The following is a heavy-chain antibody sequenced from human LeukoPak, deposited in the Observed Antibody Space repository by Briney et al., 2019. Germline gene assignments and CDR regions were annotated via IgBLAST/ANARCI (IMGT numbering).Heavy chain of an antibody. D-gene: IGHD1-26*01. V-gene: IGHV3-48*03. Sequence: GGSLRLSWAASGFTFSSYEVNWVRQAPGEGLESVSYISSSGSTIYYADSVKGRFTISRDNAKNSLYLQMDSLGPEDTAVYYCARDPYSGNYGNDYYYYMDVWGKGTTVTISS. J-gene: IGHJ6*03. CDR3: ARDPYSGNYGNDYYYYMDV. CDR1: GFTFSSYE. CDR2: ISSSGSTI.